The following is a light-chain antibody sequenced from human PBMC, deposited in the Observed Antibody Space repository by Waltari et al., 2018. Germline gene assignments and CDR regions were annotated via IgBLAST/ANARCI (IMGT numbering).Light chain of an antibody. CDR1: QSISDY. CDR3: QQYYSIPYT. Sequence: DIQMTQSPSPLSPSVGDTVTTTCRASQSISDYLAWYQQKPGKAPKLLIYDASTLKNGVPDRFSGSGSGTDFTLTISSLQAEDVAVYYCQQYYSIPYTFGQGTKLEIK. V-gene: IGKV1-5*01. J-gene: IGKJ2*01. CDR2: DAS.